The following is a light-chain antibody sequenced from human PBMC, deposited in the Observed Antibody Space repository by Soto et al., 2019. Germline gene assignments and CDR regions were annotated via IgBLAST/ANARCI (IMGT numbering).Light chain of an antibody. CDR1: QDISNY. CDR3: QKFNSAPLT. V-gene: IGKV1-27*01. Sequence: DIQMTQSPPSLSASVGDRVIITCRASQDISNYLAWYQQKPGKVPKLLIYAASTLQSGVPSRFSGSGSGTDFILTINSLQPEDVATYYCQKFNSAPLTFGGGTKVEIK. CDR2: AAS. J-gene: IGKJ4*01.